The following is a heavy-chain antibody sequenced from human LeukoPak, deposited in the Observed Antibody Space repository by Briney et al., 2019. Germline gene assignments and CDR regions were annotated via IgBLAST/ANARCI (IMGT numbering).Heavy chain of an antibody. Sequence: RGSLRLSCAPSTFTFTRYGMHWVSQAPGKGLEWVALISNDGIYYADSVKGRFTISRDNSKNTLYLQMNRLRAEDTAVYYCARDHSGSGRAFDYWGQGTLVTVSS. CDR3: ARDHSGSGRAFDY. D-gene: IGHD3-10*01. CDR1: TFTFTRYG. CDR2: ISNDGIY. J-gene: IGHJ4*02. V-gene: IGHV3-30-3*01.